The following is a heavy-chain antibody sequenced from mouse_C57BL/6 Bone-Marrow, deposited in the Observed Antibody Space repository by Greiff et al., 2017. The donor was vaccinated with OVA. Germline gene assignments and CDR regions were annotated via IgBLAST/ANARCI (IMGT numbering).Heavy chain of an antibody. J-gene: IGHJ1*03. CDR2: ISNGGGST. V-gene: IGHV5-12*01. CDR3: ARQRRYGSSYGYFDV. D-gene: IGHD1-1*01. CDR1: GFTFSDYY. Sequence: EVQGVESGGGLVQPGGSLKLSCAASGFTFSDYYMYWVRQTPEKRLEWVAYISNGGGSTYYPDTVKGRFTISRDTAKNTLYLQMSRLKSEDTAMYYGARQRRYGSSYGYFDVWGTGTTVTVSS.